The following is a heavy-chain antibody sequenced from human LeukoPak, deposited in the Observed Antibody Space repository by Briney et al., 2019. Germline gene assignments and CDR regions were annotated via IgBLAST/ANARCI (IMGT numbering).Heavy chain of an antibody. CDR1: GGSMNSNY. CDR2: VYYSGNT. CDR3: ARWSDFWRRSQRPYYHGMDV. Sequence: PSETLSLTCTVSGGSMNSNYWSWVRQPPGKGLEWIGYVYYSGNTDYNPSLKSRVTISVDTSKNQFSLKLNSVTAADTAMYYCARWSDFWRRSQRPYYHGMDVWDPGNTVTVS. J-gene: IGHJ6*02. V-gene: IGHV4-59*01. D-gene: IGHD3-3*01.